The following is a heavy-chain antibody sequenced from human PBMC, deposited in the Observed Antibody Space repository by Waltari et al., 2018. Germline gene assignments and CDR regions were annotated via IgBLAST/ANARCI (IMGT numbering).Heavy chain of an antibody. CDR3: LREGGRGAGTYYADY. CDR1: GHTFRGPS. V-gene: IGHV1-2*02. CDR2: INPNSGAT. Sequence: QVQLGRSGAEGKHPAASVKDSCNASGHTFRGPSTPWVRQAPGQRPEWMGWINPNSGATKYGKNFQGRVTMTRESSISTAYMELDSLICDDTAIYYCLREGGRGAGTYYADYWGLGTVVTVSS. J-gene: IGHJ4*02. D-gene: IGHD3-10*01.